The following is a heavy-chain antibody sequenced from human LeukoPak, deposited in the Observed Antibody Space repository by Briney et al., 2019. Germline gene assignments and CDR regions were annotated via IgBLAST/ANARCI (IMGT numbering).Heavy chain of an antibody. Sequence: PGGSLRLSCAASGFTFSSYSMTWVRQAPGKGLEWVSSISSSSSYIYYADSVKGRFTISRDNAKNSLYLQMNSLRAEDTAVYYCARVSLSEYRILPGANYMDVWGKGTTVTVSS. CDR1: GFTFSSYS. CDR2: ISSSSSYI. D-gene: IGHD2/OR15-2a*01. V-gene: IGHV3-21*01. CDR3: ARVSLSEYRILPGANYMDV. J-gene: IGHJ6*03.